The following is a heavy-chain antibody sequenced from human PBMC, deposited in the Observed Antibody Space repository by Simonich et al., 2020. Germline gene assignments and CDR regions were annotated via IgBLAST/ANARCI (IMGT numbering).Heavy chain of an antibody. V-gene: IGHV1-2*02. CDR2: NNPNSGGT. CDR3: AREGFDY. J-gene: IGHJ4*02. CDR1: GYTFTGYY. Sequence: QVQLVQSGAEVKKPGASVKVFCKASGYTFTGYYMRWVRQTPGQGREWMGWNNPNSGGTNAAKKFQGRVTMTRYTSISTAYMELSRLRSDDTAVYYCAREGFDYWGQGTLVTVSS.